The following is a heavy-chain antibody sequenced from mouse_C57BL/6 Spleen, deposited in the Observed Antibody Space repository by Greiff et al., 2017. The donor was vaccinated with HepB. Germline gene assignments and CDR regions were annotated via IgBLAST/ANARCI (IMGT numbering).Heavy chain of an antibody. J-gene: IGHJ1*03. D-gene: IGHD1-1*01. CDR3: ARGHITTVVEGYFDV. CDR1: GYSFTDYN. CDR2: INPNYGTT. Sequence: EVKLMESGPELVKPGASVKISCKASGYSFTDYNMNWVKQSNGKSLEWIGVINPNYGTTSYNQKFKGKATLTVDQSSSTAYMQLNSLTSEDSAVYYCARGHITTVVEGYFDVWGTGTTVTVSS. V-gene: IGHV1-39*01.